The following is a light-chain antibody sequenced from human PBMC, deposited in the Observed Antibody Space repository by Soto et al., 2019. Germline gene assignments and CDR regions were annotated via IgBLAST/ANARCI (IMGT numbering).Light chain of an antibody. Sequence: DIVLTQSPGTLSLPPGERAILSCSASQSVSSSHLAWYQQKPGQAPRLLIYGASSRATGIPDRFSGSGSGTEFSLTIIRLEPEDFAVYYCQHYGTSPPALTFGGGTKVEIK. CDR2: GAS. CDR3: QHYGTSPPALT. CDR1: QSVSSSH. V-gene: IGKV3-20*01. J-gene: IGKJ4*01.